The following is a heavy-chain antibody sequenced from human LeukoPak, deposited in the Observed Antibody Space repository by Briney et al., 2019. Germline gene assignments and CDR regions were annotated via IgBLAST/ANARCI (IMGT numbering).Heavy chain of an antibody. Sequence: GGTLRLSCAPSRFTLSSYAMTSGRQSPRNGLKAGSAISGSGGSTYYADSVKGRFTISRDNSKNTLYLQMNSLRAEGTAVYYCAEKALLNYWGQGTLVTVSS. D-gene: IGHD2-21*02. CDR3: AEKALLNY. V-gene: IGHV3-23*01. CDR1: RFTLSSYA. J-gene: IGHJ4*02. CDR2: ISGSGGST.